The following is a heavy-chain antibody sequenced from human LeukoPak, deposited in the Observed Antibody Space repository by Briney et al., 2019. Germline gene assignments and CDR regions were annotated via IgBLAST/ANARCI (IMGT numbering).Heavy chain of an antibody. CDR1: GYTFSSYD. Sequence: ASVKVSCKASGYTFSSYDMHWVRQAPGQRLEWMGWINAGDGNTKYSQKFQGRVTIIRDTSASTAYMELSSLRSEDTAVYYCARYYGSGSYDYWGQGTLVTVSS. D-gene: IGHD3-10*01. J-gene: IGHJ4*02. CDR2: INAGDGNT. CDR3: ARYYGSGSYDY. V-gene: IGHV1-3*01.